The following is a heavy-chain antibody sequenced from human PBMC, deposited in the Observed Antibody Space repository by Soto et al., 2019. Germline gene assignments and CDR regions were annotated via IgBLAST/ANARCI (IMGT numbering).Heavy chain of an antibody. CDR3: ARGWWSYCSGGSCSNYDY. J-gene: IGHJ4*02. Sequence: EVQLVESGGGLVKPGGSLRLSCAASGFTFSSYSMNWVRQAPGKGLEWVSSISSSSSYIYYADSVKGRFTISRDNAKNSLYLQMNSLRAEDTAVYYCARGWWSYCSGGSCSNYDYWGQGTLVTVSS. CDR2: ISSSSSYI. V-gene: IGHV3-21*01. CDR1: GFTFSSYS. D-gene: IGHD2-15*01.